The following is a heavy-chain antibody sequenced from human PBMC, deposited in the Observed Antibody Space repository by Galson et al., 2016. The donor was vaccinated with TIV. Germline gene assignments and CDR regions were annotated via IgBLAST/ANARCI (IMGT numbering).Heavy chain of an antibody. CDR3: ARERRYCGNECYLYYYYGMDV. J-gene: IGHJ6*02. CDR2: ISSAGTP. Sequence: SLRLSCAASGVSVSDKYMTWVRQAPGKGLEWVSLISSAGTPSYTDSVSGRFTIPRDNSKNTLYLQLNSLRAEDTAVYYCARERRYCGNECYLYYYYGMDVWGPGTTVTVSS. D-gene: IGHD2-21*01. CDR1: GVSVSDKY. V-gene: IGHV3-66*01.